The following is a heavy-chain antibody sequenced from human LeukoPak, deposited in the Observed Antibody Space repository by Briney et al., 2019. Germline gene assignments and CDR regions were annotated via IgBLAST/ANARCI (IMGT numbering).Heavy chain of an antibody. Sequence: GGSLRLSCAASGFTFSSYAMSWVRQAPGKGLEWVSAISGSGGSTYYADSVKGRFTISRDDSKNTLYLQMNSLRAEDTAVYYCAKARRVVDHFDYWGQGTLVTVSS. J-gene: IGHJ4*02. CDR1: GFTFSSYA. CDR3: AKARRVVDHFDY. D-gene: IGHD2-15*01. V-gene: IGHV3-23*01. CDR2: ISGSGGST.